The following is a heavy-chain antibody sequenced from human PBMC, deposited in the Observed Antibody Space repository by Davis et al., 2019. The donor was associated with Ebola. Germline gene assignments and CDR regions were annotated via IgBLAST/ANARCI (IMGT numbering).Heavy chain of an antibody. Sequence: PSETLSLTCVLSGDSVSINSAGWNWIRQSPSRGLEWLGRTYYTSKWHNDYGESVKSRISINPDTSKNQLSLQLNTVTPEAAAVYYCVRGWGRSGLDVWGQGTTVTV. CDR2: TYYTSKWHN. J-gene: IGHJ6*02. V-gene: IGHV6-1*01. CDR1: GDSVSINSAG. CDR3: VRGWGRSGLDV. D-gene: IGHD3-16*01.